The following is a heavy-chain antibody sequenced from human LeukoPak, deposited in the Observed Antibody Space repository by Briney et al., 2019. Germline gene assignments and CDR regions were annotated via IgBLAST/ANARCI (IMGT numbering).Heavy chain of an antibody. V-gene: IGHV3-53*01. CDR1: GLTVTDNY. CDR2: IYPDGST. Sequence: GGSLRLSCAVSGLTVTDNYMSWVRQAPGKGLEWVSVIYPDGSTYHADSVKGRFTISRDNAKNSLYLQMNSLRAEDTAVYYCARERDIVVVPAALDYWGQGTLVTVSS. D-gene: IGHD2-2*01. CDR3: ARERDIVVVPAALDY. J-gene: IGHJ4*02.